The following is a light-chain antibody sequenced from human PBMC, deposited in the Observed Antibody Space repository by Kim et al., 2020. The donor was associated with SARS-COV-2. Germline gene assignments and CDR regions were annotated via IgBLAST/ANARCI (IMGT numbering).Light chain of an antibody. J-gene: IGKJ1*01. CDR1: QTVLYSANNKNY. CDR2: WAS. Sequence: DIVMTQSPDSLAVSLGERATINCKSSQTVLYSANNKNYLAWYQQKPGQPPKVLIYWASTRESGVPDRFSGSGSGTDFTLTISSLQAEDVAVYYCKHYYSRPPWTFGQGTKVDIK. CDR3: KHYYSRPPWT. V-gene: IGKV4-1*01.